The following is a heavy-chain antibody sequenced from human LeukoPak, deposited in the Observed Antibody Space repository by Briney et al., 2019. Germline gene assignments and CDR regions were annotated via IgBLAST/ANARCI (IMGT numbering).Heavy chain of an antibody. V-gene: IGHV3-9*01. CDR2: LSWNSGDI. D-gene: IGHD3-22*01. J-gene: IGHJ4*02. CDR3: VKDSGANYDSTGFLPHFDY. Sequence: GGSLRLSCAASGFTFDDYAMHWVRQAPGKGLEWDSGLSWNSGDIGYADYVKGRFTISRDNAKNSLYLQMNSLRTEDTALYYCVKDSGANYDSTGFLPHFDYWGQGTLVTVSS. CDR1: GFTFDDYA.